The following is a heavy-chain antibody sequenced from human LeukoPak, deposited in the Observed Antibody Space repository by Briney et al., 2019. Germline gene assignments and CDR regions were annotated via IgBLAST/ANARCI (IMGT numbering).Heavy chain of an antibody. CDR1: GFTFSSYS. V-gene: IGHV3-23*01. D-gene: IGHD3-10*01. Sequence: GGSLRLSCAASGFTFSSYSMNWVRQAPGKGLEWVSAISASGDSTYYADSVKGRFTISSDNSKNTLYLKMNSLRAEDTAVYYCARDPYYYGSGSPYYHYYYMDVWGKGTTVTISS. CDR3: ARDPYYYGSGSPYYHYYYMDV. J-gene: IGHJ6*03. CDR2: ISASGDST.